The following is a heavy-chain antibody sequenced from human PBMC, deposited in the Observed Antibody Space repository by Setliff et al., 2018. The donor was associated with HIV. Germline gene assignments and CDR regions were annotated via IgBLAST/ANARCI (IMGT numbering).Heavy chain of an antibody. V-gene: IGHV1-69*05. J-gene: IGHJ6*02. CDR1: GGTFSSYA. D-gene: IGHD3-10*01. CDR3: ARAGGSGSYYLSWYYGMDV. CDR2: IIPIFGTA. Sequence: ASVKVSCKASGGTFSSYAISWVRQAPGQGLEWMGGIIPIFGTANYAQKFQGRVTITTDESTSTAYMELSSLRSEDTAVYYCARAGGSGSYYLSWYYGMDVWGQGTTVTVSS.